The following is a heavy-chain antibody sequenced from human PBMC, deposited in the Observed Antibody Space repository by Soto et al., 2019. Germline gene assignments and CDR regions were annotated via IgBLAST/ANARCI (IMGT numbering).Heavy chain of an antibody. CDR1: GFTFSSYS. CDR3: ASIAVAGPDAFDI. Sequence: GGSLRLSCAASGFTFSSYSMNWVRQAPGKGLEWVSSISSSSSYIYYADSVKGRFTISRDNAKNSLYLQMNSLRAEDTAVYYCASIAVAGPDAFDIWGQGTLVTVSS. D-gene: IGHD6-19*01. J-gene: IGHJ3*02. V-gene: IGHV3-21*01. CDR2: ISSSSSYI.